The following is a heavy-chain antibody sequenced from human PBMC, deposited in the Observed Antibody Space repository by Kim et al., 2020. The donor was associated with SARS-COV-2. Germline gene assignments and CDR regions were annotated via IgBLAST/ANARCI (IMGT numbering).Heavy chain of an antibody. J-gene: IGHJ5*02. CDR1: GGSISSSSYY. Sequence: SETLSLTCTVSGGSISSSSYYWGWIRQPPGKGLEWIGSIYYSGSTYYNPSLKSRVTISVDTSKNQFSLKLSSVTAADTAVYYCARQGQYSSSWNWFDPWGQGTLVTVSS. V-gene: IGHV4-39*01. D-gene: IGHD6-13*01. CDR2: IYYSGST. CDR3: ARQGQYSSSWNWFDP.